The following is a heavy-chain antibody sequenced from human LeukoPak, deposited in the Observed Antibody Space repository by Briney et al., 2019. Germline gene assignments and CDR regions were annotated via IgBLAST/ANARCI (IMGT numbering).Heavy chain of an antibody. CDR3: AKRTTGKGTVTIDY. D-gene: IGHD4-17*01. CDR1: GFTFSSYA. CDR2: IRYDGSNK. V-gene: IGHV3-30*02. J-gene: IGHJ4*02. Sequence: GGSLRLSCAASGFTFSSYAMSWVRQAPGKGLEWVAFIRYDGSNKYYADSVKGRFTISRDNSKNTLYLQMNSLRAEDTAVYYCAKRTTGKGTVTIDYWGQGTLVTVSS.